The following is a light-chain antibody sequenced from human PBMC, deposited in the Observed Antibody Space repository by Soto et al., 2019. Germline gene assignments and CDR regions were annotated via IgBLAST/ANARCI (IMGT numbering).Light chain of an antibody. Sequence: EIVMTQSPATLSVSPGERATLSCRASQSVSSNLAWYQQKPGQAPRLLIYGASTRATGIPARFSGSGSGTEFTITIISLQSEDFSVYYCQQYNNWPLYTFGQGTKLEIK. CDR1: QSVSSN. J-gene: IGKJ2*01. CDR3: QQYNNWPLYT. V-gene: IGKV3-15*01. CDR2: GAS.